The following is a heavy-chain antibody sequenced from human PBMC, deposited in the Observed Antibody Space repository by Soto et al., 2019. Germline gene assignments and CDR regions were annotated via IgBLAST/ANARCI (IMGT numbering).Heavy chain of an antibody. CDR2: ISYDGSNK. CDR1: GFTFSSYA. Sequence: GGSLRLSCAASGFTFSSYAMHWVRQAPGKGLEWVAVISYDGSNKYYADSVKGRFTISRDNSKNTLYLQMNSLRAEDTAVYYCARDGLSDTAMATFDYWGQGTLVTVSS. CDR3: ARDGLSDTAMATFDY. V-gene: IGHV3-30-3*01. D-gene: IGHD5-18*01. J-gene: IGHJ4*02.